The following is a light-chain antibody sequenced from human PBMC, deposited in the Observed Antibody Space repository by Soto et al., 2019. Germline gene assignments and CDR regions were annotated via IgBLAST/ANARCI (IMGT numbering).Light chain of an antibody. V-gene: IGKV3-11*01. CDR2: DAS. J-gene: IGKJ1*01. CDR1: QSVSSY. CDR3: RQYNSWPRT. Sequence: EIVLTQSPPTLSLSPGERATLSCRASQSVSSYLAWYQQKPGQAPRLLIYDASSGATGVPARFSGSGSGTDFTLTISSLEPEDFAIYYCRQYNSWPRTFGQGTKVDIK.